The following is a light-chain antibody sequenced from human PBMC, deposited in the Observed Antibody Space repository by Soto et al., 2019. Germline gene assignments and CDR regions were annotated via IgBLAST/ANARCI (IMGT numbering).Light chain of an antibody. V-gene: IGLV1-51*01. CDR2: DNN. J-gene: IGLJ2*01. Sequence: QSVLTQPPSVSAAPRQKVTISCSGSSSNIGNNYVSWYHRVPGTAPKLLIYDNNERPSGIPDRFSGSKSGTSATLDITGLQPGDERDYYCGTWDSRLRVVVFGGGTQLTVL. CDR3: GTWDSRLRVVV. CDR1: SSNIGNNY.